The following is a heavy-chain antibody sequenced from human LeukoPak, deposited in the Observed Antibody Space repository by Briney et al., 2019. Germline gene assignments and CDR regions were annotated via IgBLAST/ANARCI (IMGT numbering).Heavy chain of an antibody. Sequence: GESLKISCKGSGYSFTSYWIGWVRQMPGKGLEWMGIIYAGDSDTRYSPSFQGQVTISVDKSISTAYLQWSSLKASDTAMYYCARQSSARSSSYGLDVWGQGTTVTVSS. CDR2: IYAGDSDT. CDR3: ARQSSARSSSYGLDV. J-gene: IGHJ6*02. V-gene: IGHV5-51*01. D-gene: IGHD6-6*01. CDR1: GYSFTSYW.